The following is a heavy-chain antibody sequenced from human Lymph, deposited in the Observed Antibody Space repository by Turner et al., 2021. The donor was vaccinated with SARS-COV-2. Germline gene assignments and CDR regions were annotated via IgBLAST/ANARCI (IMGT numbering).Heavy chain of an antibody. D-gene: IGHD1-1*01. J-gene: IGHJ4*02. V-gene: IGHV3-23*01. CDR3: AKDPNWYVLSAVDY. Sequence: EVQLLESGGGLVQPGGSLRLSCAASGFTFSSYAMSWVRQAPGKGLEWVSTISGSGGSTYYADSVKGRFTISRDNSKNTLYLQMNSLRAEDTAAYYCAKDPNWYVLSAVDYGGQGTLVTVSS. CDR2: ISGSGGST. CDR1: GFTFSSYA.